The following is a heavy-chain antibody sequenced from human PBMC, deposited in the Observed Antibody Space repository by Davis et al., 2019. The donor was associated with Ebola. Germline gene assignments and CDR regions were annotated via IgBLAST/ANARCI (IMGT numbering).Heavy chain of an antibody. J-gene: IGHJ5*02. D-gene: IGHD3-3*02. Sequence: ASVQVSCKASGYPFTSYGVTWVRQPPGQGLQWMGSINPHDNNTNYAQYVQGRVTMTTDKSGGTAYMEVESLRVDDTAVYYCARAHFPTTSDLWGQGTLVTVSS. V-gene: IGHV1-18*04. CDR1: GYPFTSYG. CDR2: INPHDNNT. CDR3: ARAHFPTTSDL.